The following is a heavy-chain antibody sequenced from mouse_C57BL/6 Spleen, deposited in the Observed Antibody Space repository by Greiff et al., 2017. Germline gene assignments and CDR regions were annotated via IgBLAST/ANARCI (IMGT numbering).Heavy chain of an antibody. V-gene: IGHV5-16*01. Sequence: EVKLVESEGGLVQPGSSMKLSCTASGFTFSDYYMAWVRQVPEKGLEWVANINYDGSSTYYLDSLKSRFIISRDNAKNILYLQMSSLKSEDTATYYCARDRGSSGYRYFDVWGTGTTVTVSS. CDR1: GFTFSDYY. CDR2: INYDGSST. D-gene: IGHD3-2*02. J-gene: IGHJ1*03. CDR3: ARDRGSSGYRYFDV.